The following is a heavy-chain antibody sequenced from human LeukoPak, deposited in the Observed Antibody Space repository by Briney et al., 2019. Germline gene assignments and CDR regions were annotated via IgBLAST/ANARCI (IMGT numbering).Heavy chain of an antibody. V-gene: IGHV3-48*03. CDR3: ARGHFYAYNWFDP. D-gene: IGHD2/OR15-2a*01. J-gene: IGHJ5*02. CDR2: ISSSGSTI. CDR1: GFTFSSYE. Sequence: PGGSLRLSCAASGFTFSSYEMNWVRQAPGKGLEWVSYISSSGSTIYYADSVKGRFTISRDNAKNSLYLQMNSLRAEDTAVYYCARGHFYAYNWFDPWGQGTLVTVSS.